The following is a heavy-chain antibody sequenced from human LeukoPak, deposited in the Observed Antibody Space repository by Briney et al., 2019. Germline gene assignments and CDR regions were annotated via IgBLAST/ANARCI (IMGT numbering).Heavy chain of an antibody. J-gene: IGHJ4*02. CDR3: ARITTTVTTTDY. D-gene: IGHD4-4*01. V-gene: IGHV4-39*01. CDR1: GGSISSSSYY. Sequence: SETLSLTCTVSGGSISSSSYYWGWIRQPPGKGLEWIGSIYYSGSTYYNPSLKSRVTISVDTFKNQFSLKLSSVTAADTAVYYCARITTTVTTTDYWGQGTLVTVSS. CDR2: IYYSGST.